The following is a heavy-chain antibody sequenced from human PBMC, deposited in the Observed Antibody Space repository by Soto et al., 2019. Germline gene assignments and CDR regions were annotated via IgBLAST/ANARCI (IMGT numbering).Heavy chain of an antibody. CDR3: AHSPWGATPDY. D-gene: IGHD3-16*01. CDR2: IHWNDDK. V-gene: IGHV2-5*01. CDR1: GFSLSARGVG. Sequence: QITLKESGPALVKPTQTLTLTCTVSGFSLSARGVGVSWIRQPPGKALQCLGIIHWNDDKRYSPSLQSRLTITKATSKDQVVLTMTNMDPLDTATYYCAHSPWGATPDYWGQGTLVTVSS. J-gene: IGHJ4*02.